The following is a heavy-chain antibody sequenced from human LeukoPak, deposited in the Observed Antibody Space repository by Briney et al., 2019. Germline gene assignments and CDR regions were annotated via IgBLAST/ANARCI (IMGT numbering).Heavy chain of an antibody. Sequence: GGSLRLSCAASGFTFSSYAMHWVRQAPGKGLEWVAVISYDGSNKYYADSVKGRFTISRDNSKNTLYLQMKSLRAEDTAVYYCARDPLYYGSGSYRGYWGQGTLVTVSS. CDR1: GFTFSSYA. CDR3: ARDPLYYGSGSYRGY. J-gene: IGHJ4*02. CDR2: ISYDGSNK. V-gene: IGHV3-30*04. D-gene: IGHD3-10*01.